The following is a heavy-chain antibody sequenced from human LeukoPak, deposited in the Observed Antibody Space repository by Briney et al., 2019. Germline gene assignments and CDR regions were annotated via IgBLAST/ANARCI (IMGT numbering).Heavy chain of an antibody. D-gene: IGHD3-22*01. CDR2: IYYSGST. CDR1: GGSISSYY. Sequence: SETLSLTCTVSGGSISSYYWSWIRQPPGKGLEWIGYIYYSGSTNYNPSLKSRVTISVDTSKNQFSLKLSSVTAAGTAVYYCARDAGPYYYDSKGYFDYWGQGTLVTVSS. V-gene: IGHV4-59*01. CDR3: ARDAGPYYYDSKGYFDY. J-gene: IGHJ4*02.